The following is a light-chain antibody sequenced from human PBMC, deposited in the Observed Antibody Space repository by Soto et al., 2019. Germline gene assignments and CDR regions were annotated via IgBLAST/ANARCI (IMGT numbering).Light chain of an antibody. CDR3: LQHYSWPWT. V-gene: IGKV3-15*01. CDR1: QSVSGY. CDR2: RIF. J-gene: IGKJ1*01. Sequence: EIVMTQSPGTVSVFPGETVTLSCRASQSVSGYLDWFHQKPGQAPRLVLLRIFTRAIGVPARFSGSGSETEFTLPISGLQSEASGVYYCLQHYSWPWTFGKGTKVEIK.